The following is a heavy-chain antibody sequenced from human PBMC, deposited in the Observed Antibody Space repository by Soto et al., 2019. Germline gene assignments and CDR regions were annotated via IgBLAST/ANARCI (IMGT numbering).Heavy chain of an antibody. CDR1: FGSFSSGSYY. CDR3: ARDGDGEQY. J-gene: IGHJ4*02. D-gene: IGHD7-27*01. V-gene: IGHV4-61*01. CDR2: IYYSGST. Sequence: SETLSLTCPFSFGSFSSGSYYFSWIRQPPGKGLEWIGYIYYSGSTNYNPSLKSRVTISVDTSKNQFSLKLSSVTAADTAVYYCARDGDGEQYWGQGTLVTVSS.